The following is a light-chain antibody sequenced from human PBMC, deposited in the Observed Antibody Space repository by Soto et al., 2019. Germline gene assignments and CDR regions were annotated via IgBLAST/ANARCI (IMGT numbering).Light chain of an antibody. V-gene: IGLV4-69*01. CDR3: QTWGSVTVI. Sequence: QLVLTQSPSASASLGASVRITCTLSSGHSSFAIAWHQQQPEKGPRFLMRLNSDGSHTKGDGIPDRFSGSSSGAERYLTISSLQSEDEADYYCQTWGSVTVIFGGGTKLTVL. J-gene: IGLJ2*01. CDR1: SGHSSFA. CDR2: LNSDGSH.